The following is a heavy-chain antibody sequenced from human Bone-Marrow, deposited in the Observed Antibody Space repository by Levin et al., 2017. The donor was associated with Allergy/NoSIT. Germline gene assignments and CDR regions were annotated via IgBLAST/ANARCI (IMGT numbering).Heavy chain of an antibody. Sequence: GGSLRLSCAASGSTFSSYAMSWVRQAPGKGLEWVSAISGSGGSTYYADSVKGRFTISRDNSKNTLYLQMNSLRAEDTAVYYCAKDATVTTLGARYFDYWGQGTLVTVSS. CDR2: ISGSGGST. D-gene: IGHD4-17*01. CDR3: AKDATVTTLGARYFDY. CDR1: GSTFSSYA. J-gene: IGHJ4*02. V-gene: IGHV3-23*01.